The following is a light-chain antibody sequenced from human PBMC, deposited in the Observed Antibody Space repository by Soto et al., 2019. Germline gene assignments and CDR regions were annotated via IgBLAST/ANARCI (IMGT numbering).Light chain of an antibody. CDR1: SSDVSAYNY. CDR3: CSYADRFTSV. J-gene: IGLJ1*01. CDR2: DVN. Sequence: QSALTQPRSVSGSPGQSVTISCTGTSSDVSAYNYVSWYQQHPGKAPKLMIYDVNERPSGVPHRFSGSKSGNTASLTISGLQAEDEADYYCCSYADRFTSVFGTGTKLTVL. V-gene: IGLV2-11*01.